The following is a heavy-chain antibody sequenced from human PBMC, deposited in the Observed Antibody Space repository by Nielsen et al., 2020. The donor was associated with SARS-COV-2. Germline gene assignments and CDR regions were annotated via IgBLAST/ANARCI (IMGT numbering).Heavy chain of an antibody. CDR3: ARVLRGTLDY. Sequence: GGSLRLSCAASGFTFSSYAMSWVRQAPGKGLEWVSVIYSGGSTHYADSVKGRFTISRDNSKNTLYLQMNSLRAEDTAVYYCARVLRGTLDYWGQGTLVTVSS. CDR1: GFTFSSYA. V-gene: IGHV3-53*01. D-gene: IGHD1-14*01. CDR2: IYSGGST. J-gene: IGHJ4*02.